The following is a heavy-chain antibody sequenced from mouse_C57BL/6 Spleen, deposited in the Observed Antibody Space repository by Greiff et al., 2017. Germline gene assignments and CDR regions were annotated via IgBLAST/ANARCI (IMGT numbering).Heavy chain of an antibody. CDR3: ARAGLRRYYAMDY. CDR1: GFTFSDYG. Sequence: DVQLVESGGGLVKPGGSLKLSCAASGFTFSDYGMHWVRQAPEKGLEWVAYISSGSSTIYYADTVKGRFTISRDNAKNTLFLQMTSLRSEDTAMYYCARAGLRRYYAMDYWGQGTSVTVSS. J-gene: IGHJ4*01. D-gene: IGHD2-4*01. CDR2: ISSGSSTI. V-gene: IGHV5-17*01.